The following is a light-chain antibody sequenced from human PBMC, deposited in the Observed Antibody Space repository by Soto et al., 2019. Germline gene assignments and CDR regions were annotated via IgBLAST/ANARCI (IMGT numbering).Light chain of an antibody. CDR3: CSYAGSSTFYV. J-gene: IGLJ1*01. Sequence: QSVLTQPASVSGSPGQSITISCTGTSSDVGSYNLVSWYQQHPGKAHKIMIYEDSKRPSGVSNRFSGSKPGNTASLIISGLQAEDEADYYCCSYAGSSTFYVFGTGTKVTVL. V-gene: IGLV2-23*01. CDR1: SSDVGSYNL. CDR2: EDS.